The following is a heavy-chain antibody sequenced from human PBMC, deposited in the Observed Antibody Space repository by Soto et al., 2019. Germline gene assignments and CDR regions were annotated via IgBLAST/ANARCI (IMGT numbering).Heavy chain of an antibody. CDR3: ARSLAEGYCDLTGCHTRPLYGMVG. Sequence: ASVKVSCKASGYTFSGYYMHWVRQAPGQGLEWLGWINPNNGVTNYAQKFRGRVTVTRDTSTSTAYMELRILTSDDTAVDYCARSLAEGYCDLTGCHTRPLYGMVGWSQGTTVTVS. CDR2: INPNNGVT. CDR1: GYTFSGYY. V-gene: IGHV1-2*02. J-gene: IGHJ6*02. D-gene: IGHD2-2*02.